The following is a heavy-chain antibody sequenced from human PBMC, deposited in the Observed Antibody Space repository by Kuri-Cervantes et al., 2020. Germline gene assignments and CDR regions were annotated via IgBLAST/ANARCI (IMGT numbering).Heavy chain of an antibody. CDR1: GYTFTGYY. D-gene: IGHD1-26*01. J-gene: IGHJ6*03. V-gene: IGHV1-69*05. CDR2: IIPIFGTA. CDR3: ASGSGSYYYYYYMDV. Sequence: SVKVSCKASGYTFTGYYIHWVRQAPGQGLEWMGGIIPIFGTANYAQKFQGRVTITTDESTSTAYMELSSLRSEDTAVYYCASGSGSYYYYYYMDVWGKGTTVTVSS.